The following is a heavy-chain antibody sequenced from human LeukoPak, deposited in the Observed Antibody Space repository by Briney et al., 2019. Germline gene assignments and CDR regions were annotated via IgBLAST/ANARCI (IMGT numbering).Heavy chain of an antibody. CDR3: ARARRLRADY. J-gene: IGHJ4*02. D-gene: IGHD3-22*01. V-gene: IGHV4-31*02. CDR1: GGSISSGGYY. Sequence: SQTLSLTCTVSGGSISSGGYYWSWIRQHPGKGLEWIGYIYYSGSTYYNPSLKSRVTISVDTSKNQFSLKLSSATAADTAVYYCARARRLRADYWGQGILVTVYS. CDR2: IYYSGST.